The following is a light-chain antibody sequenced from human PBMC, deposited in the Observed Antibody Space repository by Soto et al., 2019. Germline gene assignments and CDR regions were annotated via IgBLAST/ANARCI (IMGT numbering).Light chain of an antibody. CDR3: CSYTVGDKVI. Sequence: QPVLTQPPSVSGAPGQRVTISCTGSSSNIGAGYDVHWYQQLPGTAPKLLIYGNSNRPSGVPDRFSGSKSGTSASLAITGLQAEDEADYFCCSYTVGDKVIFGGGTKLTVL. CDR1: SSNIGAGYD. CDR2: GNS. J-gene: IGLJ2*01. V-gene: IGLV1-40*01.